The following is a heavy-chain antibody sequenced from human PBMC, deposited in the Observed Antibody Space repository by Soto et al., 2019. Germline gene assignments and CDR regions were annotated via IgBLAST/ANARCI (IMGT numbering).Heavy chain of an antibody. J-gene: IGHJ4*02. CDR1: GGSISTVNYW. V-gene: IGHV4-30-4*01. Sequence: QVQLQESGPGLVKPSQTLSLTCTVSGGSISTVNYWWSWIGQSPAMGLEGFGHIYNGGSTSNNPSLESPVTMSVDTSKNQLSLTLSSVSAADTAVYYGARGPSGDKVDSWGPGTLVTVSS. D-gene: IGHD7-27*01. CDR2: IYNGGST. CDR3: ARGPSGDKVDS.